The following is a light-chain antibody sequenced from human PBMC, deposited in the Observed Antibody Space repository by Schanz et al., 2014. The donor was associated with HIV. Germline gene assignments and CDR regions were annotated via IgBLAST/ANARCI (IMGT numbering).Light chain of an antibody. CDR2: SAS. CDR3: QQLNRYPPT. Sequence: DFQLTQSPSFLSASVGDRVTITCRASQDIRNSLAWYQQMPGKPPKLLMYSASTLQSGVPSRFSGSGFGTDFPLTIRSLRPEDFATYFCQQLNRYPPTFGQGTKVEIK. J-gene: IGKJ1*01. CDR1: QDIRNS. V-gene: IGKV1-9*01.